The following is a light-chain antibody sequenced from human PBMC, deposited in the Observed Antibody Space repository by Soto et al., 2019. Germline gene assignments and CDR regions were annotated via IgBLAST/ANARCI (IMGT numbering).Light chain of an antibody. J-gene: IGKJ1*01. Sequence: DIPMTQSPSSLSASVGDRVTITCRASQGISTYLAWYQQKPGKVPKLLIYAASTLQSGVPSRFSGSGSGTDFTLTISSLQPEDVATYYWQKYNSAPLTFGQGTKVEIK. CDR1: QGISTY. CDR2: AAS. V-gene: IGKV1-27*01. CDR3: QKYNSAPLT.